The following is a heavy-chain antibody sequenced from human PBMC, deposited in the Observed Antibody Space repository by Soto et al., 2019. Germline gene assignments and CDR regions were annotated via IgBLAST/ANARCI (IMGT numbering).Heavy chain of an antibody. CDR2: VENSGST. Sequence: SETLSLTCSVSGGSVSSEIYYWSWIRQTPGKGLEWIGNVENSGSTKYNPSLKSRVTISVDTSKNQFSLKLSSVTGADTAVYYCARERGDSHWIDPWGQGTLVTVSS. CDR1: GGSVSSEIYY. D-gene: IGHD2-21*01. J-gene: IGHJ5*02. CDR3: ARERGDSHWIDP. V-gene: IGHV4-61*01.